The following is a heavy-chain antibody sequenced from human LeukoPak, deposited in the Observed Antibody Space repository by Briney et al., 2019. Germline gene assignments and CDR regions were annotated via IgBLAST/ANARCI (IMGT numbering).Heavy chain of an antibody. J-gene: IGHJ4*02. D-gene: IGHD2-8*01. V-gene: IGHV1-18*04. Sequence: ASVKVSCKASGYTFTGYYMHWVRQAPGQGLEWMGWISAYNGNTNYAQKLQGRVTMTTDTSTSTAYMELRSLRSDDTAVYYCARDSTNCTNGVCYLGYWGQGTLVTVPS. CDR2: ISAYNGNT. CDR3: ARDSTNCTNGVCYLGY. CDR1: GYTFTGYY.